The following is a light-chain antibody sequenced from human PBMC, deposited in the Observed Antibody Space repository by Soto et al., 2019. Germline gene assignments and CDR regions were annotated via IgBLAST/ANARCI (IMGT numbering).Light chain of an antibody. V-gene: IGLV2-23*02. Sequence: QSVLTQPASVPGSPGQSITIPCTGTSGDVGSYNLVSWYQQHPGKAPKLLIYEVTERPSGVSNRFSGSKSGNTASLTISGLQPDDEADYYCCSYAGNSEVFGTGTKLTVL. CDR2: EVT. CDR1: SGDVGSYNL. J-gene: IGLJ1*01. CDR3: CSYAGNSEV.